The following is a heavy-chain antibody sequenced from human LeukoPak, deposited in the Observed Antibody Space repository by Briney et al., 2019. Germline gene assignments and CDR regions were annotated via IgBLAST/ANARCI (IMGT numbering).Heavy chain of an antibody. CDR3: ARSAYSGHEKKGDY. J-gene: IGHJ4*02. V-gene: IGHV4-39*01. CDR2: IYYSGST. CDR1: GGSISSSSYY. D-gene: IGHD5-12*01. Sequence: PSETLSLTCTVSGGSISSSSYYWGWIRQPPGKGLEWIGSIYYSGSTYYNPSLKSRVTISVDTSKNQFSLKLSSVTAADTAVYYCARSAYSGHEKKGDYWGQGTLVTVSS.